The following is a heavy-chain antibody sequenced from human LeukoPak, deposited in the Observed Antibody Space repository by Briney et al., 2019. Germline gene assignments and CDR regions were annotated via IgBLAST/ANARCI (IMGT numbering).Heavy chain of an antibody. CDR2: IIPIFGTA. D-gene: IGHD4-17*01. Sequence: ASVKVSCKASGGTFSSYAISWVRQAPGQGLEWMGGIIPIFGTANYAQKFQGRVTITADESTSTAYMELSSLRSEDTAVYYCARTKGYGGYVTLDYWGQGTLVTVSS. J-gene: IGHJ4*02. V-gene: IGHV1-69*13. CDR1: GGTFSSYA. CDR3: ARTKGYGGYVTLDY.